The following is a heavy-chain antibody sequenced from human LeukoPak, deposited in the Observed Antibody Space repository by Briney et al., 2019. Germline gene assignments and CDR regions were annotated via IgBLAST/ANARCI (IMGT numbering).Heavy chain of an antibody. CDR2: IWYDGSNK. CDR3: ARAPYCSSTSCYTGVGEN. D-gene: IGHD2-2*02. J-gene: IGHJ4*02. Sequence: GRSLRLSCAASGFTFSSYGMHWVRQAPGKGLEWVAVIWYDGSNKYYADSVKGRFTISRDNSKNTLYLQMNSLRAEDTAVYYCARAPYCSSTSCYTGVGENWGQGTLVTVSS. CDR1: GFTFSSYG. V-gene: IGHV3-33*01.